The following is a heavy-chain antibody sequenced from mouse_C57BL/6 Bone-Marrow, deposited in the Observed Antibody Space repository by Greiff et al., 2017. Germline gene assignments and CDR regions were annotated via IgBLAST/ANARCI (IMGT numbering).Heavy chain of an antibody. CDR1: GYTFTDYY. Sequence: QVQLQQSGAELVRPGASVKLSCKASGYTFTDYYINWVRQRPGQGLEWIARIYPGSGNTYYNEKFKGKATLTAEKSSSTAYMQLSSLTSEDSAVYFCARSRAWLAYWGQGTLVTVSA. V-gene: IGHV1-76*01. CDR3: ARSRAWLAY. CDR2: IYPGSGNT. J-gene: IGHJ3*01.